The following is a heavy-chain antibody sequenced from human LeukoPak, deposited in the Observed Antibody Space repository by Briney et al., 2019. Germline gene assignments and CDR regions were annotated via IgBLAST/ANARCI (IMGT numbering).Heavy chain of an antibody. V-gene: IGHV3-23*01. Sequence: PGGSLRLSCAASGFTFSSYAMSWVRQAPGKGLEWVSAISGSGGSTYYADSVKGRFTIPRDNSKNTLYLQMNSLRAEDTAVYYCAKSLGIVVVTAILAFDIWGQGTMVTVSS. CDR2: ISGSGGST. CDR1: GFTFSSYA. J-gene: IGHJ3*02. CDR3: AKSLGIVVVTAILAFDI. D-gene: IGHD2-21*02.